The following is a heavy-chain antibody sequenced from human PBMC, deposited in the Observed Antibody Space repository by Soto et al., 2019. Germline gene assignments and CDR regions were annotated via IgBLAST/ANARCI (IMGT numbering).Heavy chain of an antibody. Sequence: QVELVQSGAEVKKPGASVKVSCKASGYTFTRYAINWLRQATGQGLEWMGWMNPNSGNTGYAQKFQGRVTMTRNTSISTAYMELSSLRSEDTAVYYCARGSGFGELPDADYWGQGTLVTVSS. CDR2: MNPNSGNT. V-gene: IGHV1-8*01. J-gene: IGHJ4*02. CDR3: ARGSGFGELPDADY. CDR1: GYTFTRYA. D-gene: IGHD3-10*01.